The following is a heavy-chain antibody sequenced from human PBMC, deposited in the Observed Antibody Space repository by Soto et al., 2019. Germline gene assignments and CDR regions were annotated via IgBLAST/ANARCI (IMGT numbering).Heavy chain of an antibody. Sequence: EVQLVESGGGLVIPGGSLRLSCAASGITFSNVWVTWVRQAPGKGLEWVGRIKSNAYGGTIDYAAPVRGRFTISRDDSQNTVSLQINCQKPVDTTVYYFTTGPRWFGEFWGQGTRVTVSS. D-gene: IGHD3-10*01. J-gene: IGHJ4*02. CDR2: IKSNAYGGTI. CDR1: GITFSNVW. V-gene: IGHV3-15*01. CDR3: TTGPRWFGEF.